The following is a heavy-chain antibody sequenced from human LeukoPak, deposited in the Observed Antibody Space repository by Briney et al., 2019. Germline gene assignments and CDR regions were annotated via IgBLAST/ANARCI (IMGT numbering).Heavy chain of an antibody. CDR3: ARPQGYCSGGACFDAFDI. CDR1: GFIFSSYD. D-gene: IGHD2-15*01. CDR2: ISYDGSNK. J-gene: IGHJ3*02. Sequence: GGSLRLSCGASGFIFSSYDMHWVRQAPDKGLEWVAVISYDGSNKYYADSVKGRFTISRDNSKNTLYLQMNSLRAEDTAVYYCARPQGYCSGGACFDAFDIWGQGTMVTVSS. V-gene: IGHV3-30-3*01.